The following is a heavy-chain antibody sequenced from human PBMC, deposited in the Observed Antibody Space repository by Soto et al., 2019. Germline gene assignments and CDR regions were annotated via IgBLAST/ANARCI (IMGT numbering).Heavy chain of an antibody. CDR3: ARGGGYYYNTGGYYADY. CDR2: IFQSGST. V-gene: IGHV4-4*07. D-gene: IGHD3-22*01. Sequence: PSETQSLTCTVSGGSMFSYYWSWIRQPAGKGLEWIGSIFQSGSTYYNPSLKSRVTISVDTSKNQFSLKLRSVTAADTAVYYCARGGGYYYNTGGYYADYWGQGTLVTVSS. CDR1: GGSMFSYY. J-gene: IGHJ4*02.